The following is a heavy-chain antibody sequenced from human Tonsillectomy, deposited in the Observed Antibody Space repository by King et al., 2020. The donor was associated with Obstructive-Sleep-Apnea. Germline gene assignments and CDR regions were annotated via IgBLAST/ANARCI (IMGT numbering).Heavy chain of an antibody. J-gene: IGHJ5*02. CDR2: IFPGDSDT. CDR3: ARVPMARNWFDP. D-gene: IGHD3-10*01. CDR1: GYSFTSYW. V-gene: IGHV5-51*01. Sequence: VQLVESGAEVKNPGESLKISCKDSGYSFTSYWIAWVRQMPGKGLEWMGIIFPGDSDTRYSPSFQGQVTISADKSISTAYLQWSSLKASDTAMYYCARVPMARNWFDPWGQGTLVTVSS.